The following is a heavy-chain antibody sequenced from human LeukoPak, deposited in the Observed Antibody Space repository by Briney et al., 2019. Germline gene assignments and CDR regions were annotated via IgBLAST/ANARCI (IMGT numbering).Heavy chain of an antibody. Sequence: PGGSLRLSCVASGLTFYDSAMHWVRQAPGKGLEWVSLISGDGGSTFYADSVKGRFSISRDNSKNSLYLQMNSLRPEDTAMYYCAKESGKFDYWGQGTLVAVSS. CDR2: ISGDGGST. V-gene: IGHV3-43*02. J-gene: IGHJ4*02. CDR3: AKESGKFDY. CDR1: GLTFYDSA.